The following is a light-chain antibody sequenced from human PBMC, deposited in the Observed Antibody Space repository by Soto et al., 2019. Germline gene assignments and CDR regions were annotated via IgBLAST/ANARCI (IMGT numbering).Light chain of an antibody. Sequence: DIVMTQSPDSLAVSLGERATINYKSSQSVLYNSNNKNYLAWYQQKPGQPPKLLIYWASTRESGVPDRFSGSGSGTDFTLTISSLQAEDVAVYYCQQYYSTPLTFGPGTKVDIK. CDR2: WAS. CDR1: QSVLYNSNNKNY. CDR3: QQYYSTPLT. V-gene: IGKV4-1*01. J-gene: IGKJ3*01.